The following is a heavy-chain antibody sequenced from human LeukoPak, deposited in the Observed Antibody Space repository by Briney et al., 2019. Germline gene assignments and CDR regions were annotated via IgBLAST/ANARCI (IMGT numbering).Heavy chain of an antibody. Sequence: SVTLSLTCTVSGGSVSSGSYYWSWIRQPPGKGLEWIGYIYYSGSTNYNPSLKSRVTISVDTSKNQFSLKLSSVTAADTAVYYCARTTPNWGIFDYWGQGTLVTVSS. CDR2: IYYSGST. CDR3: ARTTPNWGIFDY. J-gene: IGHJ4*02. V-gene: IGHV4-61*01. D-gene: IGHD7-27*01. CDR1: GGSVSSGSYY.